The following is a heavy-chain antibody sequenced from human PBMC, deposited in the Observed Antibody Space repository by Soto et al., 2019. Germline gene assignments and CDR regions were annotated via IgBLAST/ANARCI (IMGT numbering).Heavy chain of an antibody. D-gene: IGHD6-13*01. Sequence: QVQLQESGPGLVKPSETLSLTCTVSGGSISSYYWSWIRQPPGKGLEWIGYIYYSGSTNYNPSLKSRVTISVDTSKNQFSLKLSSVTAADTAVYYCARHVGSRWYLGPYFDYWGQGTLVTVSS. J-gene: IGHJ4*02. CDR3: ARHVGSRWYLGPYFDY. CDR2: IYYSGST. V-gene: IGHV4-59*08. CDR1: GGSISSYY.